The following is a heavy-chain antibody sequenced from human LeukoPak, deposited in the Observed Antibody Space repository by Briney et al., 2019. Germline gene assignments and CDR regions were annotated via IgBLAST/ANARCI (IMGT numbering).Heavy chain of an antibody. D-gene: IGHD3-9*01. Sequence: GGSLRLSCAASGFTFSSYEMNWVRQAPGKGLAWVSYISSSGSTIYYADSVKGRFTISRDNAKNSLCLQMNSLRVEDTAVYYCARGGGDILTGYYIYFDYWGQGILVTVSS. CDR3: ARGGGDILTGYYIYFDY. CDR1: GFTFSSYE. CDR2: ISSSGSTI. J-gene: IGHJ4*02. V-gene: IGHV3-48*03.